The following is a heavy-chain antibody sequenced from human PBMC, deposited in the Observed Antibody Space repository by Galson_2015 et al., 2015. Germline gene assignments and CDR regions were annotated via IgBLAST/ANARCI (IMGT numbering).Heavy chain of an antibody. J-gene: IGHJ4*02. CDR3: AKDPVVTTASLLEY. V-gene: IGHV3-30*18. CDR2: ISRDGGNK. D-gene: IGHD2-21*02. Sequence: SLRLSCAASGFTFSSYGMHWVRQAPGKGLEWVAFISRDGGNKYYVDSVKGRFTISRDNSKNTLYLQMNSLTAEDTAVYYCAKDPVVTTASLLEYWGQGTLVTVSS. CDR1: GFTFSSYG.